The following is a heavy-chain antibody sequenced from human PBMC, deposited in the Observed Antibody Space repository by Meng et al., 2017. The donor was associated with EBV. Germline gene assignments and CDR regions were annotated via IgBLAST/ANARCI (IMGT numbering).Heavy chain of an antibody. CDR2: IIPIFGTA. D-gene: IGHD6-13*01. Sequence: QVPLVQSGAGGKKPGSSVKGSCKASGGTFSSYAISWVRQAPGQGLEWMGGIIPIFGTANYAQKFQGRVTITADKSTSTAYMELSSLRSEDTAVYYCARAEIAAAGRLDYWGQGTLVTVSS. V-gene: IGHV1-69*06. J-gene: IGHJ4*02. CDR3: ARAEIAAAGRLDY. CDR1: GGTFSSYA.